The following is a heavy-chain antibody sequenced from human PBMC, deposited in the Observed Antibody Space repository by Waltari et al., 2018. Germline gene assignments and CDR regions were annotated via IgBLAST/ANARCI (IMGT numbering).Heavy chain of an antibody. V-gene: IGHV1-2*02. CDR2: VNPNMGGT. CDR1: GYTFTGYY. CDR3: ARLNSDRGSYYFDY. Sequence: QVQLVQSGAEVKKPGASVKVSCKASGYTFTGYYMHWVRQAPGQGLYGWGCVNPNMGGTNYAQEFQDRVTMTRDTSISTAYMELSRLRSDDTAVYYCARLNSDRGSYYFDYWGQGTLVTVSS. D-gene: IGHD1-26*01. J-gene: IGHJ4*02.